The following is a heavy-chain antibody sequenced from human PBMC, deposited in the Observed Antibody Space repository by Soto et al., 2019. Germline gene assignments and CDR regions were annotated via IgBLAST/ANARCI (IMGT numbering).Heavy chain of an antibody. CDR3: AKQGVCSSTSCYSGPWDYYYYGMDV. Sequence: GSLRLSCAASGFTFSSYAMSWVRQAPGKGLEWVSAISGSGGSTYYADSVKGRFTISRDNSKNTLYLQMNSLRAEDTAVYYCAKQGVCSSTSCYSGPWDYYYYGMDVWGQGTTVTVSS. CDR1: GFTFSSYA. D-gene: IGHD2-2*01. V-gene: IGHV3-23*01. J-gene: IGHJ6*02. CDR2: ISGSGGST.